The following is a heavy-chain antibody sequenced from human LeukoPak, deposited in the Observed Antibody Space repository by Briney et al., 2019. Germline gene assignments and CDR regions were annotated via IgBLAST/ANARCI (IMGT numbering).Heavy chain of an antibody. Sequence: PSETLSLTCTVSGGSIRSYYWSWIRQPAGKGLEWIGRIYASGSTNYNPSLKSRVTMSVDTSKNQFPLKLSSVTAADTAVYYCARASWVQLERLGNWFDPWGQGTLVTVSS. J-gene: IGHJ5*02. V-gene: IGHV4-4*07. CDR1: GGSIRSYY. D-gene: IGHD1-1*01. CDR2: IYASGST. CDR3: ARASWVQLERLGNWFDP.